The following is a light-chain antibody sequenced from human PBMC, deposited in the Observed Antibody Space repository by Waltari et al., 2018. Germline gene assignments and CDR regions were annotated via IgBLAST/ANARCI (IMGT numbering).Light chain of an antibody. CDR2: VNSDGSH. V-gene: IGLV4-69*01. CDR3: QTGGFGIWV. CDR1: SGHSNYP. Sequence: QLMLTQSPSASASLGASVKPTCTLSSGHSNYPIAWPQQQPGKAPRYLMTVNSDGSHIKGDGFPDRFSVSSSGAERYRTISSLQSEDETYYYCQTGGFGIWVFGGGTKLTVL. J-gene: IGLJ3*02.